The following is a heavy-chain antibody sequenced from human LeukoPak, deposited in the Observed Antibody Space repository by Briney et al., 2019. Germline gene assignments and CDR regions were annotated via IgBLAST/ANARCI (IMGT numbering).Heavy chain of an antibody. CDR3: ATSGYNYYYYYIDV. V-gene: IGHV4-39*07. Sequence: SESRSLTCTVSGGSISSGGYDWGGIGQPPGKGRGWIGRVVYSGRSYHNPSLKSRVTISVDTSKNPLSLKLSSVTAADTAVYYCATSGYNYYYYYIDVWGKGTTVTVSS. CDR2: VVYSGRS. D-gene: IGHD6-13*01. CDR1: GGSISSGGYD. J-gene: IGHJ6*03.